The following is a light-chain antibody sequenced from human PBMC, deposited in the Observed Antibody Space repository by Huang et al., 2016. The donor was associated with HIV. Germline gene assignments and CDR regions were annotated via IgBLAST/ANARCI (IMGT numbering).Light chain of an antibody. CDR3: QQYDNWPPLT. V-gene: IGKV3D-15*01. Sequence: EIVMTQSPATLSVSPGERATLSCRASQSISSNLAWYQQKPGQAPRLLMYGASTRANGIPATFSGSGSGTECTLTISSLQSEDFAVYYCQQYDNWPPLTFGGGTKVEIK. CDR1: QSISSN. J-gene: IGKJ4*01. CDR2: GAS.